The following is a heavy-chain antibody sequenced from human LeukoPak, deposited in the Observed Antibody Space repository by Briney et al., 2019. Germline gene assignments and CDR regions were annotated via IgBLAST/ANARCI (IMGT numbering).Heavy chain of an antibody. CDR3: AGSMLPNYYFDY. D-gene: IGHD2-8*01. V-gene: IGHV1-69*05. CDR2: IIPIFGTA. Sequence: SVKVSCKASGGTFSSYAISWVRQAPGQGLEWMGGIIPIFGTANYAQKFQGRVTITTDESTSTAYMEQSSLRSEDTAVYYCAGSMLPNYYFDYWGQGTLVTVSS. J-gene: IGHJ4*02. CDR1: GGTFSSYA.